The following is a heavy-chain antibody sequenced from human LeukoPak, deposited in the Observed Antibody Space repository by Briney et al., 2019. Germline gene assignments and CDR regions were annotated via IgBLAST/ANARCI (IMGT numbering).Heavy chain of an antibody. J-gene: IGHJ3*02. Sequence: SETLSLTCTVSGDSIGTSYWIWIRQPPGKGLEWIGYVYYSGSTNYSPSLKSRVTMSVDTSKNQFSLKLSSVTAADTAVYYCARDRDYYDSSGQGGFDIWGQGTMVTVSS. CDR2: VYYSGST. D-gene: IGHD3-22*01. V-gene: IGHV4-59*01. CDR3: ARDRDYYDSSGQGGFDI. CDR1: GDSIGTSY.